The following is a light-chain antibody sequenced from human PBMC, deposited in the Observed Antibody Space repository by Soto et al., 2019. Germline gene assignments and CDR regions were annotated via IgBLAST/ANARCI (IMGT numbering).Light chain of an antibody. Sequence: EIVMTQSPATLSVSPRERATLSCKASQSVSSNLAWYQQKPGQAPRLLIYGASTRATGIPARLSGSQSGTQFPLTISSLQSEDFGVYYCQQYNNWPPHTFGQGTKLEIK. CDR2: GAS. CDR3: QQYNNWPPHT. V-gene: IGKV3-15*01. CDR1: QSVSSN. J-gene: IGKJ2*01.